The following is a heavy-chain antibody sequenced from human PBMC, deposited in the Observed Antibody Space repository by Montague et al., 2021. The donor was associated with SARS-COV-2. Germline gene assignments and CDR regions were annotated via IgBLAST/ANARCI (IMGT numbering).Heavy chain of an antibody. CDR2: IYYSGST. CDR1: GGSISSSSYN. D-gene: IGHD1-7*01. J-gene: IGHJ4*02. CDR3: ARVITGTTYYSDY. V-gene: IGHV4-39*01. Sequence: SETLSLTCTVSGGSISSSSYNWGWIRQPPGKGLEWIGSIYYSGSTYYNPSLKSRVTISVDTSKNQFSLKLSSVTAADTAVYYCARVITGTTYYSDYWGQGTLIPVSS.